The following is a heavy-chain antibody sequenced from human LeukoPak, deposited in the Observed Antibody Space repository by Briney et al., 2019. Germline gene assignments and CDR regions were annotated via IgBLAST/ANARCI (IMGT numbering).Heavy chain of an antibody. CDR2: IGGSGSTI. V-gene: IGHV3-48*03. CDR1: GFTFSSYE. J-gene: IGHJ3*02. D-gene: IGHD1-1*01. Sequence: GGSPRLSCAASGFTFSSYEMNWVRQAPGEGLEGVSYIGGSGSTIYYADSVKGRFTISRDNAKNSLYLQMNRLRGEDTAVYYCARDYLVGGTDAFDIWGQGTMVTVSS. CDR3: ARDYLVGGTDAFDI.